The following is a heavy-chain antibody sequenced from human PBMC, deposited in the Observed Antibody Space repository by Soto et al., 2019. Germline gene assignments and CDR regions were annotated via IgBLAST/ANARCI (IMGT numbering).Heavy chain of an antibody. V-gene: IGHV4-30-2*03. CDR1: GVSISSGGYS. D-gene: IGHD3-16*01. CDR3: ARHNGPLYVGYYYDMDV. J-gene: IGHJ6*02. Sequence: SLTLSLTCAVSGVSISSGGYSWRWIHQPPGKGLEWIGSIYYSGYTYYNPSLKSRVTISVDTSKNQFSLKLSSVTAADTAVYYCARHNGPLYVGYYYDMDVWGQGTTVTVSS. CDR2: IYYSGYT.